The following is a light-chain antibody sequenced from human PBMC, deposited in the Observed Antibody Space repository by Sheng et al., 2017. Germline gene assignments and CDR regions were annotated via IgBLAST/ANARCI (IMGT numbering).Light chain of an antibody. CDR2: EVN. CDR1: SSDVGAFDY. Sequence: QSALTQPPSASGSPGQSVTISCTGTSSDVGAFDYVSWYQQHPGKAPKIMIYEVNKRPSGVPDRFSGSKSGNTASLTVSGLQADDEAEYYCCSYAGSNTCVFGGGTQTDRP. CDR3: CSYAGSNTCV. V-gene: IGLV2-8*01. J-gene: IGLJ2*01.